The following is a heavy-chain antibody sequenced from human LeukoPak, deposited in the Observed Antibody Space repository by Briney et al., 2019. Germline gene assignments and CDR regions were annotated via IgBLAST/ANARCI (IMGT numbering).Heavy chain of an antibody. D-gene: IGHD3/OR15-3a*01. Sequence: GGSLRLSCAASGFTFTDYAMSWVREAPGRGLEWVSSISPTAGSAYHADSVKGRFTISRDNSKNTLYLQMNSLRAEDTAIYCCAKVRTGHYFDYWGQGTLVTVSS. V-gene: IGHV3-23*01. CDR2: ISPTAGSA. CDR3: AKVRTGHYFDY. J-gene: IGHJ4*02. CDR1: GFTFTDYA.